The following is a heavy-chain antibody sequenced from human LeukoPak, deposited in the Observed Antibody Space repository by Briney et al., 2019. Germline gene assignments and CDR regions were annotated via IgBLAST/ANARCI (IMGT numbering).Heavy chain of an antibody. CDR3: AKALSRSRSIAVAGYACGFDY. CDR2: LSYDGSDK. J-gene: IGHJ4*02. V-gene: IGHV3-30*04. Sequence: GGSLRLSCAASRFIFSSYAMHWVRQAPGKGLEWVAVLSYDGSDKYYADSVKGRFTISRDNSKNTLYLQMDSLRAEDTAVYYCAKALSRSRSIAVAGYACGFDYWGQGTLVTVSS. D-gene: IGHD6-19*01. CDR1: RFIFSSYA.